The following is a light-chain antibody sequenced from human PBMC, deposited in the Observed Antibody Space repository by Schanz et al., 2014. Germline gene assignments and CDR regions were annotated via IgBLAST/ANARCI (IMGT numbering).Light chain of an antibody. CDR2: DVT. Sequence: QSALTQPASVSGSPGQSITISCTGTSSDVGAYNYVSWYQQHPGEVPKLMIYDVTNRPSGVSNRFSGSKSGNTASLTISGLQAEDEADYYCSSYTSSSTLRGVFGGGTKLTVL. CDR1: SSDVGAYNY. J-gene: IGLJ2*01. V-gene: IGLV2-14*01. CDR3: SSYTSSSTLRGV.